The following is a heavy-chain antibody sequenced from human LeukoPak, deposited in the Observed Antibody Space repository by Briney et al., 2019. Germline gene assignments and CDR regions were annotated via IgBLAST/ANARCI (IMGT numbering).Heavy chain of an antibody. CDR2: IYHSGST. CDR1: GYSISGGYY. V-gene: IGHV4-38-2*02. Sequence: SETLSLTCTVSGYSISGGYYWGWIRQPPGKGLEWIGSIYHSGSTYYNPSLKSRVTISVDTSKNQFSLKLSSVTAADTAVYYCAREGGKVDYWGQGTLVTVSS. J-gene: IGHJ4*02. CDR3: AREGGKVDY. D-gene: IGHD4-23*01.